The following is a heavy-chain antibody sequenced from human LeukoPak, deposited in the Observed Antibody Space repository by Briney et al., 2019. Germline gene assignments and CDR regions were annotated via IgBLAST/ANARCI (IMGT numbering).Heavy chain of an antibody. Sequence: GGSLRLSCAASGFTFSSYAMSWVRQAPGKGLEWVSYISSSGSTIYYADSVKGRFTISRDNAKNSLYLQMNSLRAEDTAVYYCARQSGYHPGGGDFDYWGQGTLVTVSS. CDR2: ISSSGSTI. CDR1: GFTFSSYA. V-gene: IGHV3-48*04. D-gene: IGHD3-22*01. J-gene: IGHJ4*02. CDR3: ARQSGYHPGGGDFDY.